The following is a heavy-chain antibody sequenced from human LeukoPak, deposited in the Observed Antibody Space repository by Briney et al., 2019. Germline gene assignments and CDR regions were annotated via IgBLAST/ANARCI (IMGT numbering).Heavy chain of an antibody. V-gene: IGHV1-2*02. CDR1: GYTFTGYY. CDR2: INPNSGDT. D-gene: IGHD3-3*01. J-gene: IGHJ5*02. Sequence: VSVKVSCMASGYTFTGYYMHWVRQAPGQGLEWMGWINPNSGDTNYAQKFQGRVTMTRDTSITTTYMELSRLRSNDTAVFYCARGGIFDNWFDPWGQGTLVTVSS. CDR3: ARGGIFDNWFDP.